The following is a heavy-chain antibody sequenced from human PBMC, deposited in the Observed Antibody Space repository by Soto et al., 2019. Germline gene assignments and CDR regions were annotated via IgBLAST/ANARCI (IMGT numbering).Heavy chain of an antibody. CDR3: ASPRDGCNLDAFDI. CDR1: GGPISSYY. D-gene: IGHD6-19*01. V-gene: IGHV4-59*01. CDR2: IYYNGST. Sequence: SETLSLTCTVSGGPISSYYWSWIRQPPGKGLEWIGYIYYNGSTNYNPSLKSRVTISVDTSKNQFSLKLSSVTAADTAVYYCASPRDGCNLDAFDIWGQGTMVTVSS. J-gene: IGHJ3*02.